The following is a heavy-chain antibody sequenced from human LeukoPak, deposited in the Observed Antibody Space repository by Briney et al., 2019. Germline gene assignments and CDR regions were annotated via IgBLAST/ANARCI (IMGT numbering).Heavy chain of an antibody. CDR1: GFTFGDYA. Sequence: HTGRSLRLSCAASGFTFGDYAMHWVRQAPGKGLEWVSGISWNSGHKGYADPVKGRFTISRDNAKNSLYLRMNSLRAEDTALYYCAKDRRPTVSGGYFDLWGRGTLVIVSS. V-gene: IGHV3-9*01. D-gene: IGHD3-10*01. CDR2: ISWNSGHK. CDR3: AKDRRPTVSGGYFDL. J-gene: IGHJ2*01.